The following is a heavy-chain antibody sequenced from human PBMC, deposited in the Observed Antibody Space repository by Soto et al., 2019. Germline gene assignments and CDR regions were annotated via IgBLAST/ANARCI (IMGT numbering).Heavy chain of an antibody. Sequence: GGSLRLSCAASGFTFSSYGMHWVRQAPGKGLEWVAVISYDGSNKYYADSVKGRFTISRDNSKNTLYLQMNSLRAEDTAVYYCAKDVGIAVAPLDYWGQGTLVTVSS. J-gene: IGHJ4*02. CDR1: GFTFSSYG. D-gene: IGHD6-19*01. CDR2: ISYDGSNK. V-gene: IGHV3-30*18. CDR3: AKDVGIAVAPLDY.